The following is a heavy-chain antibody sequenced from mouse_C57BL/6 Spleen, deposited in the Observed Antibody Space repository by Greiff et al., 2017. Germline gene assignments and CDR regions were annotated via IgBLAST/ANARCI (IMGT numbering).Heavy chain of an antibody. CDR1: GFTFSDYG. J-gene: IGHJ2*01. V-gene: IGHV5-17*01. CDR3: ARQLYFDY. D-gene: IGHD4-1*02. CDR2: ISSGSSTI. Sequence: VMLVESGGGLVKPGGSLKLSCAASGFTFSDYGMHWVRQAPEKGLEWVAYISSGSSTIYYADTVKGRFTIARDNAKNTLFLQMTSLRSEDTAMYYCARQLYFDYWGQGTTLTVSS.